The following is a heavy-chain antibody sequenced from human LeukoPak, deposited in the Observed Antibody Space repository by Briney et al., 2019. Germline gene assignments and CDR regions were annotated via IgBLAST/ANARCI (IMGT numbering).Heavy chain of an antibody. Sequence: KCGESLKISCKCSGYRFTNYWIGWVRQMPGKGLEWMGISYPGDSDTRYSPSFQGQVTISADKSITTAYLQWSSLNASDTAMYHCARPRDYCSGGSCPFDYWGQGTLVTVSS. CDR1: GYRFTNYW. CDR2: SYPGDSDT. D-gene: IGHD2-15*01. CDR3: ARPRDYCSGGSCPFDY. V-gene: IGHV5-51*01. J-gene: IGHJ4*02.